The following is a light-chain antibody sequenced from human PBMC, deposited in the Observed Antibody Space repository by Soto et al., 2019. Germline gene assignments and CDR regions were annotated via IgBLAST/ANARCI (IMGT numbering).Light chain of an antibody. Sequence: QSALTQPASVSGSPGQSITISCTGTSRDIGGYNYVSWYQQHPGKAPKLMIYDVNNRPSGVSDRFSGSKSGNTASLTISGRQAEDAAHYYGSSYTSTSTHVVFGGGTKLTVL. V-gene: IGLV2-14*03. CDR3: SSYTSTSTHVV. CDR2: DVN. J-gene: IGLJ2*01. CDR1: SRDIGGYNY.